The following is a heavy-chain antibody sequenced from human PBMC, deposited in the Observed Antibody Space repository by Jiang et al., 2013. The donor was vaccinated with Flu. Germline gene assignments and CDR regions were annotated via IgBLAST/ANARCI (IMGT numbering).Heavy chain of an antibody. CDR2: ISDDGTT. Sequence: GLVKPSETLSLTCTVSGGSISGYYWSWIRQPPGKGLEWIGYISDDGTTNHNPSLRSRVTISVDTSKNHFSLKLNSVTAADTAVYYCARSGSTHRGLILAPPIVLWGQGTLVTVSS. J-gene: IGHJ4*02. CDR3: ARSGSTHRGLILAPPIVL. CDR1: GGSISGYY. D-gene: IGHD3-10*01. V-gene: IGHV4-59*08.